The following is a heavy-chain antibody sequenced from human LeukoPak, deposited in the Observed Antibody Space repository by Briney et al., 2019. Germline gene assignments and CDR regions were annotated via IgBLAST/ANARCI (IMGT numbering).Heavy chain of an antibody. CDR2: ISGSGGST. V-gene: IGHV3-23*01. Sequence: GGSLRLSCAASGFTFSSYAMSWVRQAPGKGLEWVSAISGSGGSTYYADSVKGRFTISRDNSKNTLYLQMNSLRAEDTAVYYCAKRTPYYYDSSGYYNGSWGQGTLVTVSS. J-gene: IGHJ5*02. CDR1: GFTFSSYA. CDR3: AKRTPYYYDSSGYYNGS. D-gene: IGHD3-22*01.